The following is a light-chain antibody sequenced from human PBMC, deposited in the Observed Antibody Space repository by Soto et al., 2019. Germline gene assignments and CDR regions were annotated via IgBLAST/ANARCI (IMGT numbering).Light chain of an antibody. CDR3: LQYNNWPPLT. Sequence: VMTQSAAALSLSPGEGATLSCRASQTVKTNLDWYQHKPGQAPRLLIYGASTRATGVPDRFSGSGSGTEFTLTISSLQPEDFAVYYCLQYNNWPPLTFGQGTRLEIK. V-gene: IGKV3-15*01. J-gene: IGKJ5*01. CDR1: QTVKTN. CDR2: GAS.